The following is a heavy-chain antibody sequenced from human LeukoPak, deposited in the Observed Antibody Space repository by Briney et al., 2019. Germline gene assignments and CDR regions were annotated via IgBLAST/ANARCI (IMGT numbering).Heavy chain of an antibody. CDR2: ISSSSSYI. D-gene: IGHD2-2*01. Sequence: GGSLRLSCAASGFTFSSYSMNWVRQAPGKGLEWVSSISSSSSYIYYADSVKGRFTISRDNAKNSLYLQMNSLRAEDTAVYYCAKRGDIVVVPAADDYWGQGTLVTVSS. CDR1: GFTFSSYS. V-gene: IGHV3-21*04. CDR3: AKRGDIVVVPAADDY. J-gene: IGHJ4*02.